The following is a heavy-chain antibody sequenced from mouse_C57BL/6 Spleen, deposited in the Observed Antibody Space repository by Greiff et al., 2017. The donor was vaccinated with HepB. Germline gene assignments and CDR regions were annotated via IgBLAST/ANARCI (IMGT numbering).Heavy chain of an antibody. J-gene: IGHJ4*01. CDR3: HITTVVANYYAMDY. V-gene: IGHV1-54*01. CDR1: GYAFTNYL. D-gene: IGHD1-1*01. Sequence: QVQLQQSGAELVRPGTSVKVSCKASGYAFTNYLIEWVKQRPGQGLEWIGVINPGSGGTNYNEKFKGKATLTADKSSSTAYMQLSSLTSEDSAVYFCHITTVVANYYAMDYWGQGTSVTVSS. CDR2: INPGSGGT.